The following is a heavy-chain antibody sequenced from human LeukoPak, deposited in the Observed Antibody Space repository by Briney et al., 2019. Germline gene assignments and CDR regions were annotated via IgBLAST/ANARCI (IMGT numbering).Heavy chain of an antibody. J-gene: IGHJ4*02. V-gene: IGHV3-48*03. Sequence: GGSLRLSCAASGFTFSSYEMNWVRQAPGEGLEWVSYITSTGSIIHYADSVKGRFTISRDNAKNSLYLQMNSLRAEDTAVYYCARDATPQYSSGWVFFDYWGQGTLVTVSS. D-gene: IGHD6-19*01. CDR2: ITSTGSII. CDR1: GFTFSSYE. CDR3: ARDATPQYSSGWVFFDY.